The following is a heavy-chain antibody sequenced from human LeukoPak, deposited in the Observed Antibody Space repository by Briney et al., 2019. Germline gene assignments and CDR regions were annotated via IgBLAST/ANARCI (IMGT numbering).Heavy chain of an antibody. J-gene: IGHJ4*02. V-gene: IGHV3-21*01. CDR2: ISSSSSYI. CDR1: GFTFSTYS. CDR3: ARDTHSFDSSAPR. Sequence: GGSLRLSCAASGFTFSTYSINWVRQAPGKGLEWVSSISSSSSYIYYADSVKGRFTISRDNAKNSLYLQMNSLRAEDTAVYYCARDTHSFDSSAPRWGQGTLVTVSS. D-gene: IGHD3-22*01.